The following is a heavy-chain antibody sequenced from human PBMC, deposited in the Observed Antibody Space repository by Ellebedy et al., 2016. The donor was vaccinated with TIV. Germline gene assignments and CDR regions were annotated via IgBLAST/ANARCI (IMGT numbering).Heavy chain of an antibody. Sequence: GESLKISCAASGFTFSSYSMNWVRQAPGKGLEWVSSISSSSSYIYYADSVKGRFTISRDNAKNSLYLQMNSLRAEDTAVYYCASHYYGSGSYDYWGQGTLVTVSS. V-gene: IGHV3-21*01. CDR3: ASHYYGSGSYDY. J-gene: IGHJ4*02. CDR2: ISSSSSYI. CDR1: GFTFSSYS. D-gene: IGHD3-10*01.